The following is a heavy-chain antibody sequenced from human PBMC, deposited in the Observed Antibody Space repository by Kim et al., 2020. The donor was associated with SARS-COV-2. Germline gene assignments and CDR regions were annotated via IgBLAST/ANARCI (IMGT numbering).Heavy chain of an antibody. V-gene: IGHV1-3*01. CDR1: GYTFTSYA. Sequence: ASVKVSCKASGYTFTSYAMHWVRQAPGQRLEWMGWINAGNGNTKYSQKFQGRVTITRDTSASTAYMELSSLRSEDTAVYYCARDWLRYFHWLQPGNWFDPWGQGTLVTVSS. CDR3: ARDWLRYFHWLQPGNWFDP. CDR2: INAGNGNT. J-gene: IGHJ5*02. D-gene: IGHD3-9*01.